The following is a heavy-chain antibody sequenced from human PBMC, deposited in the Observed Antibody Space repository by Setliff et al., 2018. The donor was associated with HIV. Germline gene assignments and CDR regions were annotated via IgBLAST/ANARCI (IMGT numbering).Heavy chain of an antibody. CDR2: INAGNGNT. J-gene: IGHJ1*01. Sequence: ASVKVSCKASGYTFRNYAIHWVRQAPGQRLEWMGWINAGNGNTKYAQKFQGRVSITRGASASTAYMELSSLRSEDTAMYYCARVACSGGSCYSYFQHWGQGTLVTVSS. CDR3: ARVACSGGSCYSYFQH. D-gene: IGHD2-15*01. CDR1: GYTFRNYA. V-gene: IGHV1-3*01.